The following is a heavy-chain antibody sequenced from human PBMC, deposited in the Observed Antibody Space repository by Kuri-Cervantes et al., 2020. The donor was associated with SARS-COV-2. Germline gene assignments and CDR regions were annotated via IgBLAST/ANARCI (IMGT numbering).Heavy chain of an antibody. CDR2: IRYDGSNK. Sequence: GESLKISCAASGFTFSSYDMHWVRQAPGKGLEWVAFIRYDGSNKYYADSVKGRFTISRDNSKNTLYLQMNSLRAEDTAVYYCAKDQYDFWSGYYFDYWGQGTLVTVSS. D-gene: IGHD3-3*01. J-gene: IGHJ4*02. V-gene: IGHV3-30*02. CDR1: GFTFSSYD. CDR3: AKDQYDFWSGYYFDY.